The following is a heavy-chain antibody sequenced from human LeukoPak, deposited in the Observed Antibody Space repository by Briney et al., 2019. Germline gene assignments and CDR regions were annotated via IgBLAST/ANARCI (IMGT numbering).Heavy chain of an antibody. D-gene: IGHD6-13*01. CDR1: GFTFSSYG. CDR3: ANRESADSSSWYSFNWFDP. J-gene: IGHJ5*02. Sequence: PGRSLRLSCAASGFTFSSYGMHWVRQAPGKGLEWVAVISYDGSNKYYADSVKGRFTISRDNSKNTLYLQMNSLRAEDTAVYYCANRESADSSSWYSFNWFDPWGQGTLVTVSS. CDR2: ISYDGSNK. V-gene: IGHV3-30*18.